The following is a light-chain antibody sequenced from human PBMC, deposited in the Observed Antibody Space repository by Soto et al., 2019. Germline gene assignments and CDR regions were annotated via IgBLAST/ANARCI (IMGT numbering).Light chain of an antibody. CDR2: GAS. Sequence: EILMTQSPATLSVSPGERATLSCRASQSVSSDLAWYHQKPGQAPRLLIYGASTRATGIPARFSGSGSGTEFTLTINSLQSEDFAVYYCQQYNNWPRTFGQGTKVDSK. CDR1: QSVSSD. CDR3: QQYNNWPRT. J-gene: IGKJ1*01. V-gene: IGKV3-15*01.